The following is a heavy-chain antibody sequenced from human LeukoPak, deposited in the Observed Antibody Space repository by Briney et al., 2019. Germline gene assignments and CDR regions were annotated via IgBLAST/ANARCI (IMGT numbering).Heavy chain of an antibody. CDR3: ARDLGGSSDDY. CDR2: ISPDGSST. V-gene: IGHV3-74*01. D-gene: IGHD1-26*01. CDR1: EFSFSNYW. Sequence: GGSLRLSCTASEFSFSNYWMHWVRQAPGKGLVWVSRISPDGSSTSYVDSVKGRFTISRDNAKNTLYLQMNSLRAEDTAVYYCARDLGGSSDDYWGQGTLVTVSS. J-gene: IGHJ4*02.